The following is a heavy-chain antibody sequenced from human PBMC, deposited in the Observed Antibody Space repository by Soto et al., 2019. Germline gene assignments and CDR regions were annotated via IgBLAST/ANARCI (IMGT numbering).Heavy chain of an antibody. CDR3: ARGGGVGVAGSAAFDM. D-gene: IGHD3-3*01. CDR2: INPATGAA. CDR1: GYPVTAYY. Sequence: QLHLVQSGAVVKKPGASVTVSCSASGYPVTAYYMHWVRQAPGRGLEWMGGINPATGAAKYTQTFQGRGTMTRGTSTSTVFMELSGLTSEDTAGFYCARGGGVGVAGSAAFDMWGQGTVVTVSS. V-gene: IGHV1-2*02. J-gene: IGHJ3*02.